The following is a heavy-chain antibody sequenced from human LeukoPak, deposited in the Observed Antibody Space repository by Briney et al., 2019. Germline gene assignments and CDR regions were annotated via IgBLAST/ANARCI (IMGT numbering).Heavy chain of an antibody. CDR2: IYSGGST. CDR3: ARGSGVPYYYYSGMDV. J-gene: IGHJ6*02. D-gene: IGHD3-10*01. Sequence: PGGSLRLSCAASGFTISSNYMSWVRQAPGKGLEWVSVIYSGGSTYYTDSVKGRFTISRDNSKNTLYLQMNSLRAEDTAVYYCARGSGVPYYYYSGMDVWAQGTTVTVSS. V-gene: IGHV3-66*01. CDR1: GFTISSNY.